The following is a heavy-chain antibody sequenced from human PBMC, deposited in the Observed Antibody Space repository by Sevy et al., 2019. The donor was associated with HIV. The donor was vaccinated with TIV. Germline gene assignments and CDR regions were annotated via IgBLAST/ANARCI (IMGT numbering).Heavy chain of an antibody. CDR2: ISASGDTT. CDR1: GFTFSTYA. D-gene: IGHD3-10*01. Sequence: GGSLRLSCAASGFTFSTYAMSWVCQAPGKGLEWVSAISASGDTTYYADSVKGRFTISRDKSESTLYLQMNSLRAEDTAIYYCTNHYDSGGRLDYFDYWGQGTLVTVSS. CDR3: TNHYDSGGRLDYFDY. V-gene: IGHV3-23*01. J-gene: IGHJ4*02.